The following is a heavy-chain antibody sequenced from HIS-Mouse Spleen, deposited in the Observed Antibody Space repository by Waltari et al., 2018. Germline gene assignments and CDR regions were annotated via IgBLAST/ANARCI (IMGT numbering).Heavy chain of an antibody. CDR1: GFPFSSYG. CDR2: ISYDGSNK. Sequence: QVQLVEYGGGVVQPGRSLTLSCAAVGFPFSSYGMHWVRQAPGKGLEWVAVISYDGSNKYYADSVKGRFTISRDNSKNTLYLQMNSLRAEDTAVYYCAKDRGSQFDYWGQGTLVTVSS. V-gene: IGHV3-30*18. CDR3: AKDRGSQFDY. J-gene: IGHJ4*02. D-gene: IGHD1-26*01.